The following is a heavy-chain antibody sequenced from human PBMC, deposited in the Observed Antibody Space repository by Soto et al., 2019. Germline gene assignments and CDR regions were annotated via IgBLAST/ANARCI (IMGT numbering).Heavy chain of an antibody. CDR3: ATQSYSNSGAYYYYAMDV. CDR2: IYHGGST. Sequence: SETLSLTCAVSGYSISSGYYWGWLRQPPGKGLEWIGSIYHGGSTYYNPSLKSRVTISVDRSRNQFSLKLSSVTAADTAVYFCATQSYSNSGAYYYYAMDVWGQGTTVTVSS. D-gene: IGHD4-4*01. CDR1: GYSISSGYY. J-gene: IGHJ6*02. V-gene: IGHV4-38-2*01.